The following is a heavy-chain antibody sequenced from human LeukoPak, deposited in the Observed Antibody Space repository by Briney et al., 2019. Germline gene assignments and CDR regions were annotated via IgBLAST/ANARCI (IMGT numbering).Heavy chain of an antibody. J-gene: IGHJ6*02. CDR2: INHSGST. CDR3: ARASYQLLYDYYYGMDV. V-gene: IGHV4-34*01. D-gene: IGHD2-2*02. Sequence: SETLSLTCAVYGGSFSGYYWSWIRKPPGKGLEWIGEINHSGSTNYNPSLKSRVTIPVDTSKNQFSLKLSSVTAADTAVYYCARASYQLLYDYYYGMDVWGQGTTVTVSS. CDR1: GGSFSGYY.